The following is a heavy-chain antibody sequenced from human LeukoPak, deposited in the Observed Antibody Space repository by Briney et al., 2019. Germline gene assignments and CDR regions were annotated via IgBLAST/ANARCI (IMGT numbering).Heavy chain of an antibody. CDR3: ARSPILTGTTLGYAFDI. V-gene: IGHV1-3*01. CDR1: GYTFTSYA. CDR2: INAGNGNT. Sequence: ASVKVSCKASGYTFTSYAMHWVRQAPGQRLEWMGWINAGNGNTKYSRKFQGRVTITRDTSASTAYMELSSLRSEDTAVYYCARSPILTGTTLGYAFDIWGQGTMVTVSS. D-gene: IGHD1-20*01. J-gene: IGHJ3*02.